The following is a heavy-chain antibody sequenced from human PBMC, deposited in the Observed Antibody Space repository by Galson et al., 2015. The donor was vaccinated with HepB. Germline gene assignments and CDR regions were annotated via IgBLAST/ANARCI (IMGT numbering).Heavy chain of an antibody. J-gene: IGHJ4*02. CDR3: VKGGPDEILDY. Sequence: SLRPSCAASGFTFSNSAMNWVRQAPGKGLEWLSVITATGSTTYCADSVKGRFTISRDISKNTLYVQMNSLRADDTALYYCVKGGPDEILDYWGQGTLVTVSA. CDR2: ITATGSTT. V-gene: IGHV3-23*01. CDR1: GFTFSNSA. D-gene: IGHD3-16*01.